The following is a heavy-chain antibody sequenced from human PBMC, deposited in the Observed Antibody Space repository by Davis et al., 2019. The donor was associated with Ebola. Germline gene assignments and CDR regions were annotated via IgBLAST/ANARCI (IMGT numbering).Heavy chain of an antibody. D-gene: IGHD2/OR15-2a*01. Sequence: SVKVSCKASGYTFTSYTISWVRQAPGQGLEWMGRIIPILGIANYAQKFQGRVTITADKSTSTAYMELSSLRSEDTAVYYCARGLGNFLADDYWGQGTLVTVSS. CDR1: GYTFTSYT. CDR3: ARGLGNFLADDY. CDR2: IIPILGIA. V-gene: IGHV1-69*02. J-gene: IGHJ4*02.